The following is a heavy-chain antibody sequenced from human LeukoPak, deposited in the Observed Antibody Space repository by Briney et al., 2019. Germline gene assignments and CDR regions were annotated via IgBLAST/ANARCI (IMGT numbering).Heavy chain of an antibody. J-gene: IGHJ4*02. V-gene: IGHV3-30*18. CDR3: AKDRYYYDSSGYADY. CDR1: GFTFSSYG. CDR2: ISYDGSNK. D-gene: IGHD3-22*01. Sequence: GGSLRLSCAASGFTFSSYGMHWVRQAPGKGLEWVEVISYDGSNKYYADSVKGRFTISRDNSKNTLYLQMNSLRAEDTSVYYCAKDRYYYDSSGYADYWGQGTLVTVSS.